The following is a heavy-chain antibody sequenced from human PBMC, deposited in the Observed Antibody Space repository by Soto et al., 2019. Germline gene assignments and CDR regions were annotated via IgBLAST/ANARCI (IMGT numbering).Heavy chain of an antibody. CDR3: ARVIGYYYHMDV. J-gene: IGHJ6*02. CDR1: GYTFTTYD. D-gene: IGHD3-22*01. V-gene: IGHV1-18*01. CDR2: ISAYNGNT. Sequence: QVQLVQSGGEVKKPGASVKVSCKASGYTFTTYDLSWVRQAPGQGLEWMGWISAYNGNTNYAQNLQGRVTITTDTSTSTAYMELRSLRSDDTAVYYCARVIGYYYHMDVWGQGTTVTVSS.